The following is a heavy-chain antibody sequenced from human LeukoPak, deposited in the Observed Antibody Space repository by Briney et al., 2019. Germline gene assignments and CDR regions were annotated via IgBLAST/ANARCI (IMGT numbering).Heavy chain of an antibody. J-gene: IGHJ5*02. V-gene: IGHV1-46*01. Sequence: GASVRVSCKASGYTFTSYYMHWVRQAPGQGLEWMGIINPSGGSTSYAQKFQGRVTITADKSTSTAYMELSSLRSEDTAVYYCARWGDTDTNWFDPWGQGTLVTVSS. CDR3: ARWGDTDTNWFDP. CDR2: INPSGGST. D-gene: IGHD5-18*01. CDR1: GYTFTSYY.